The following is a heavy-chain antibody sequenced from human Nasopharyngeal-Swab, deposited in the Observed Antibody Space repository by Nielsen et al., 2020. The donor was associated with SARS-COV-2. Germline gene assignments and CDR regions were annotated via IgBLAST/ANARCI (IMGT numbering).Heavy chain of an antibody. D-gene: IGHD6-19*01. J-gene: IGHJ3*02. CDR2: IKSDGSST. CDR3: ARVGLGYSSGWYGAFDI. V-gene: IGHV3-74*01. CDR1: GFTFSSYW. Sequence: GGSLRLSCAASGFTFSSYWMHWVRQAPGKGLVWVSRIKSDGSSTSYADSVKGRFTISRDNAKNTLYLQMNSLRAEDTAVYYCARVGLGYSSGWYGAFDIWGQGTMVTVSS.